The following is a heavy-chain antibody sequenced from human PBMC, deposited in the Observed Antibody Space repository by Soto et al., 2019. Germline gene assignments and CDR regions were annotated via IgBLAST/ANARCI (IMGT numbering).Heavy chain of an antibody. V-gene: IGHV4-31*02. CDR2: VFDSGKT. CDR3: ARGSGYYRNFAP. Sequence: PSETHSLTWSVAGGSITSGGYCWTWIRHQPGKALQWIGYVFDSGKTYYNPSLKGRLTISVDTAKNLFSLELSSVTAADTAVYFCARGSGYYRNFAPWGQGTLVTVSS. CDR1: GGSITSGGYC. D-gene: IGHD3-3*01. J-gene: IGHJ5*02.